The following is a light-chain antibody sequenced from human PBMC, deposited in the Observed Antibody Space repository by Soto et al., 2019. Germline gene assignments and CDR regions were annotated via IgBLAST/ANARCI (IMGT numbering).Light chain of an antibody. CDR2: NNN. J-gene: IGLJ3*02. CDR3: AAWDDSLNGWV. V-gene: IGLV1-44*01. Sequence: QSALTQPPSASGTPGQRVTISCSGSSSNIGSNTVNWYQQLPGTAPKLLIYNNNQRPSGVPDRFSDSKSGTSASLAISGLQSEDEADYYCAAWDDSLNGWVFGGGTKVTVL. CDR1: SSNIGSNT.